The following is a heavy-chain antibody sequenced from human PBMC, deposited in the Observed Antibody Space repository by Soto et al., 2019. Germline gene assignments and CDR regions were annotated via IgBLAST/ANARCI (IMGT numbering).Heavy chain of an antibody. J-gene: IGHJ5*02. Sequence: SETLSLTCTVSGGSITSSSYYWGWIRQPPGKGLEWIGSIYYSGSTYYNPSLKSRVTISVDTSKNQFSLKLSSVTAADTAVYYCATQGVGGTYVYTFDPWGQGTLFTV. CDR1: GGSITSSSYY. D-gene: IGHD1-26*01. CDR2: IYYSGST. V-gene: IGHV4-39*01. CDR3: ATQGVGGTYVYTFDP.